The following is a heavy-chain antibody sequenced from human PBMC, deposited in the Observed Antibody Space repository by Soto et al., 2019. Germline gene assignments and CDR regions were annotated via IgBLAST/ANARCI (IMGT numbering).Heavy chain of an antibody. CDR1: GFTFTSSA. Sequence: SVKVSCKAPGFTFTSSAVQWVRQARGQRLEWIGWIVVGSGNTNYAQKFQGWVTMTRDTSISTAYMELSRLRSDDTAVYYCARDRSAIVLVPAAILSYGMDVWGQGTTVTVSS. D-gene: IGHD2-2*01. CDR2: IVVGSGNT. CDR3: ARDRSAIVLVPAAILSYGMDV. V-gene: IGHV1-58*01. J-gene: IGHJ6*02.